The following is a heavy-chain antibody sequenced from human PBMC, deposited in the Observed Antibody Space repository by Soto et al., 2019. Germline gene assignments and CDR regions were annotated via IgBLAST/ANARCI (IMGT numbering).Heavy chain of an antibody. J-gene: IGHJ5*02. D-gene: IGHD3-10*02. V-gene: IGHV4-59*01. CDR1: GGSLGSYY. Sequence: QVQLQESGPGLVKPSETLFLTCSVAGGSLGSYYWGWIRQSPGKGLEWIAYIYDSGTTIYNPSLKSRATISVDASKNQFSLNLTSVTAADTAVYCCARGAMFWFDPWGQGTLV. CDR3: ARGAMFWFDP. CDR2: IYDSGTT.